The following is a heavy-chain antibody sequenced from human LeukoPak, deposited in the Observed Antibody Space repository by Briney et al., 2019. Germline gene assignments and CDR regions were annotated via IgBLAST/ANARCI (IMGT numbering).Heavy chain of an antibody. Sequence: GGSLRLSCAASGFTVSSNYMSWVRQAPGKGLEWVSVIYSGGSTYYADSVKGRFTISRDNSKNTLYLQMNSLGAEDTAVYYCARDRSGYGYFDYWGQGTLVTVSS. CDR1: GFTVSSNY. CDR3: ARDRSGYGYFDY. D-gene: IGHD5-12*01. CDR2: IYSGGST. V-gene: IGHV3-53*01. J-gene: IGHJ4*02.